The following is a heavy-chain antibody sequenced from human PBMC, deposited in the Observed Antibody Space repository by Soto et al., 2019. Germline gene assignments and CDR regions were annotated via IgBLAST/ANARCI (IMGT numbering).Heavy chain of an antibody. CDR1: GYTFTSYA. J-gene: IGHJ5*02. D-gene: IGHD3-22*01. V-gene: IGHV1-3*01. Sequence: GASVKVSCKASGYTFTSYAMHWVRQALGQRLEWMGWINAGNGNTKYSQKFQGRVTITRDTSASTAYMELSSLRSEDTAVYYCARTYYYDSSGYYNWFDPWGQGTLVTVSS. CDR2: INAGNGNT. CDR3: ARTYYYDSSGYYNWFDP.